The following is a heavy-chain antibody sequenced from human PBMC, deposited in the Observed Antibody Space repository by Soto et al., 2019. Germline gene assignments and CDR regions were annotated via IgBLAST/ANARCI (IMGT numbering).Heavy chain of an antibody. V-gene: IGHV3-11*06. J-gene: IGHJ5*02. D-gene: IGHD3-22*01. CDR2: ITSMSTYT. CDR1: GFTLSDYY. Sequence: GGSLRLSCAASGFTLSDYYMSWFRQAPGKGLECVSYITSMSTYTNYADSVKGRFTISRDNAKNLVFLQMNSLRGDDTAVYFCARDVDSASWLDPWGQGTLVTVSS. CDR3: ARDVDSASWLDP.